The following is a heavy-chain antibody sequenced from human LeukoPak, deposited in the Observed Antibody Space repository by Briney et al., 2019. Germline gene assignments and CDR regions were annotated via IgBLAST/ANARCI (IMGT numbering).Heavy chain of an antibody. CDR3: ARVPIFGVVTAYYFDY. CDR2: ISAYNGNT. J-gene: IGHJ4*02. D-gene: IGHD3-3*01. Sequence: SVKVSCKASGYTFTSYGISWVRQAPGQGLEWMGWISAYNGNTNYAQKLQGRVTMTTDTSTSTAYMELRSLRSDDTAVYYCARVPIFGVVTAYYFDYWGQGTLVTVSS. CDR1: GYTFTSYG. V-gene: IGHV1-18*01.